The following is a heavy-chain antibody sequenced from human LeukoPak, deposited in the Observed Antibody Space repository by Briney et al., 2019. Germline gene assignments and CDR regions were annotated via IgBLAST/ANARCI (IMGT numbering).Heavy chain of an antibody. J-gene: IGHJ4*02. CDR1: GFTVSSNY. CDR2: ISGSGGST. V-gene: IGHV3-23*01. CDR3: AKDIGEAAAGTGLVIDY. D-gene: IGHD6-13*01. Sequence: GGSLRLSCAASGFTVSSNYMSWVRQAPGKGLEWVSVISGSGGSTYYADSVKGRFTISRDNSKNTLYLHMNSLRAEDTAVYYCAKDIGEAAAGTGLVIDYWGQGTLVTVSS.